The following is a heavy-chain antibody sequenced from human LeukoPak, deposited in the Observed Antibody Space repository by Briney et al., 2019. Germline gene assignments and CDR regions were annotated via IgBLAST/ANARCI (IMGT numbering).Heavy chain of an antibody. CDR2: TYYRSKWYN. CDR3: ARDWLGYYYDC. D-gene: IGHD6-19*01. J-gene: IGHJ4*02. CDR1: GDSVSSNSPA. Sequence: SQTLSLTCAISGDSVSSNSPAWNWIRQSPSRGLEWQGRTYYRSKWYNDYAVSVKGRITINPDTSKNQFSLHLNSVTPEDTAVYYCARDWLGYYYDCWGQGTVVTVSS. V-gene: IGHV6-1*01.